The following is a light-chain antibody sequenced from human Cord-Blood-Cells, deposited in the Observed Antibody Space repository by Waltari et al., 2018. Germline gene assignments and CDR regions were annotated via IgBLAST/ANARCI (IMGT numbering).Light chain of an antibody. CDR2: DVS. J-gene: IGLJ3*02. CDR3: SSYTSSSSWV. Sequence: QSALTQPASVSGSPGQSITTPCTGTSSDVGGYNYVPWYQQHPGKAPKLMIYDVSKRPSGVSNRFSGSKSGNTASLTISGLQAEDEADYYCSSYTSSSSWVFGGGTKLTVL. CDR1: SSDVGGYNY. V-gene: IGLV2-14*01.